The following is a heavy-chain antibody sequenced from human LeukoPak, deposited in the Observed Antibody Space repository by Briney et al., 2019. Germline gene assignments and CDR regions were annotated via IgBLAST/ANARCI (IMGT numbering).Heavy chain of an antibody. D-gene: IGHD2-15*01. V-gene: IGHV3-33*01. J-gene: IGHJ6*02. CDR3: ARVGCTGGSCLAYNYYAMDV. CDR2: IWYDGSDE. CDR1: GFTFNTYG. Sequence: TGGSLRLSCAASGFTFNTYGMNWVREAPGKGLEWVAIIWYDGSDEYYAEPVKGRFTISRDNSKNTLYLQANSLRAEDTAVYYCARVGCTGGSCLAYNYYAMDVWGQGTTVTVSS.